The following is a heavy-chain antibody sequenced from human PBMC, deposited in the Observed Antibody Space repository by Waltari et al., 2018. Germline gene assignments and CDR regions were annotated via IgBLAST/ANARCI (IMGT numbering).Heavy chain of an antibody. V-gene: IGHV3-33*01. CDR1: EFTFSSYG. CDR2: IWYDGSNK. CDR3: ARGFSSSWYVMDY. Sequence: QVQLVESGGGVVQPGRSLRLSCAASEFTFSSYGMHWFRQAPGKGLEWVAVIWYDGSNKYYADSVKGRFTISRDNSKKMLFLQMNSLRAEDAAVYYCARGFSSSWYVMDYWGQGTLVTVSS. D-gene: IGHD6-13*01. J-gene: IGHJ4*02.